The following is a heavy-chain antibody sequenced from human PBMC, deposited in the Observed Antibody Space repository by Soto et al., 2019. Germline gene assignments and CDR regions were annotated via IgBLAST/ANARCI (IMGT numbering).Heavy chain of an antibody. D-gene: IGHD6-6*01. V-gene: IGHV3-33*01. J-gene: IGHJ6*02. CDR3: ARDDEYSEKGMDV. Sequence: QVQLVESGGGVVQPGRSLRLSCAASGFTFSNYGMHWVRQAPGKGLEWVAVILNDGSNRYHADSVKDRFTISRDNSKNTLYLQMTSLRAEDTAVYYCARDDEYSEKGMDVWGQGTTVTVS. CDR2: ILNDGSNR. CDR1: GFTFSNYG.